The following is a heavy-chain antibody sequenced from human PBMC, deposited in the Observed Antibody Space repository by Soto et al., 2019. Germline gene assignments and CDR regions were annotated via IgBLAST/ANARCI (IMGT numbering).Heavy chain of an antibody. CDR3: AREAV. V-gene: IGHV3-7*04. J-gene: IGHJ6*02. Sequence: EVQLVESGGDLVQPGGSLRVSCAASGFTFSGYWMSWVRQAPGKGLEWVANIKQDGSEQFYADSVKGRFTISRDNAKTSLYLQMKSLRAEDTAVYYCAREAVWGQGTTVTVSS. CDR1: GFTFSGYW. CDR2: IKQDGSEQ.